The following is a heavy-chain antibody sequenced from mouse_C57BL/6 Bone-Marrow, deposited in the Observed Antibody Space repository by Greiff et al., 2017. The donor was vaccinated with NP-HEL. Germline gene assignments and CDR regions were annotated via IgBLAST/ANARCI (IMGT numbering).Heavy chain of an antibody. CDR1: GFTFSDYY. J-gene: IGHJ2*01. D-gene: IGHD2-1*01. Sequence: EVQGVESGGGLVQPGGSLKLSCAASGFTFSDYYMYWVRQTPEKRLEWVAYISNGGGSTYYPDTVKGRFTISRDNAKNTLYLQMRRLKSEDTAMYYCARLGGNYVYYFDYWGQGTTLTVSS. V-gene: IGHV5-12*01. CDR2: ISNGGGST. CDR3: ARLGGNYVYYFDY.